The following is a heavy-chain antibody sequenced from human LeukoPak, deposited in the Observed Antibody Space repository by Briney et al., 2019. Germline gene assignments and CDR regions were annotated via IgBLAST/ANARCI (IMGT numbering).Heavy chain of an antibody. D-gene: IGHD5-18*01. V-gene: IGHV4-39*02. J-gene: IGHJ4*02. CDR1: GGSISSSSYY. Sequence: SETLSLTCTVSGGSISSSSYYWGWIRQPPGKGLEWIGSIYYSGSTYYNPSPKSRVTISVDTSKNQFSLKLSSVTAADTAVYYCATEPDVDTAMVTQRIFDYWGQGTLVTVSS. CDR2: IYYSGST. CDR3: ATEPDVDTAMVTQRIFDY.